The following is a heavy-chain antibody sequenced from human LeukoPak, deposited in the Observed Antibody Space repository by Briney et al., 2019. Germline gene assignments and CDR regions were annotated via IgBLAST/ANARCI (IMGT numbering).Heavy chain of an antibody. CDR3: ARHLNYHDSTGYYYADS. D-gene: IGHD3-22*01. J-gene: IGHJ5*02. V-gene: IGHV5-51*01. Sequence: GESLKISCKGPGYSFTNYWIAWVRQMPGKGLEWMGVIHSGNSETRYRPSFQGQVTILVDKSISTAFLQWSSLQASDSAMYYCARHLNYHDSTGYYYADSWGQGTLVTVSS. CDR1: GYSFTNYW. CDR2: IHSGNSET.